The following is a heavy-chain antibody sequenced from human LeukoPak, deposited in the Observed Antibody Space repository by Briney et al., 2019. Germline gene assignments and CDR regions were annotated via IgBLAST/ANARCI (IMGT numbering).Heavy chain of an antibody. D-gene: IGHD2-2*01. Sequence: GSLRLSCAASGFTFSSYWMHWVRQAPGKGLVWVSRINSDGSSTSYADSVKGRFTISRDNAKNTLYLQMNSLRAEDTAVYYCARGIVVVPAAMWYWGQGTLVTVSS. CDR1: GFTFSSYW. J-gene: IGHJ4*02. V-gene: IGHV3-74*01. CDR3: ARGIVVVPAAMWY. CDR2: INSDGSST.